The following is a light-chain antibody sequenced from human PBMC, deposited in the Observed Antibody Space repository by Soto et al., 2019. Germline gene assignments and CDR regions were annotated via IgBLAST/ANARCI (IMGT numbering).Light chain of an antibody. CDR1: SSDVGGSNF. CDR2: DVA. CDR3: CSYAGDNSWV. V-gene: IGLV2-14*03. J-gene: IGLJ3*02. Sequence: QSALTQPASVSASPGQSITISCTGTSSDVGGSNFVSWYQQHPGKPPKLIIYDVATRPSGVSNRFSGSKSGSTASLIISRLQTEDEADYYCCSYAGDNSWVFGGGTKVTVL.